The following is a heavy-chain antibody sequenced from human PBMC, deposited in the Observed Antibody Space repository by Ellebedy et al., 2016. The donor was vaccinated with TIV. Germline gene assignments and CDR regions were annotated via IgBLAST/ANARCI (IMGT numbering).Heavy chain of an antibody. J-gene: IGHJ6*03. CDR3: ARFPGPLRRNYYYYMDA. Sequence: ASVKVSXKASSYTFTNYGISWVRQAPGQGLELMGWISGYNGNTNYAQKLQGRVTMTTDTSTSTAYMELRSLRSDDTAVYYCARFPGPLRRNYYYYMDAWGKGTTVTVSS. D-gene: IGHD4-17*01. CDR2: ISGYNGNT. V-gene: IGHV1-18*01. CDR1: SYTFTNYG.